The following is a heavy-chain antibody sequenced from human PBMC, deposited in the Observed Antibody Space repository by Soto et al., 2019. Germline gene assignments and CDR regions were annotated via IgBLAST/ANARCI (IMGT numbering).Heavy chain of an antibody. V-gene: IGHV1-24*01. CDR3: ATDLFAAACTVYQYRKDV. D-gene: IGHD6-13*01. CDR1: GYTLTELS. Sequence: ASVKVSCKVSGYTLTELSMHWVRQAPGKGLEWMGGFDPEDGETIYAQKFQGRVTMTEDTSTDTAYMELSSLRSEDTAVYYCATDLFAAACTVYQYRKDVSGQGST. J-gene: IGHJ6*01. CDR2: FDPEDGET.